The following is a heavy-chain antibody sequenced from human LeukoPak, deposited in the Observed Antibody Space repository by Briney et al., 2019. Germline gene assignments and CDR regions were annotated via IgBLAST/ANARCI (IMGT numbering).Heavy chain of an antibody. CDR3: ARDDDCSNRWTYYYGMDV. D-gene: IGHD4-11*01. Sequence: ASVKVSCKASGYTFTNYGISWVRQAPGQGLEWMGWISGYNGNTNYAQKLQGRVTMTTDTSTSTGYMELRSLRSDDTAVYYYARDDDCSNRWTYYYGMDVWGQGTTVTVSS. J-gene: IGHJ6*02. CDR1: GYTFTNYG. CDR2: ISGYNGNT. V-gene: IGHV1-18*01.